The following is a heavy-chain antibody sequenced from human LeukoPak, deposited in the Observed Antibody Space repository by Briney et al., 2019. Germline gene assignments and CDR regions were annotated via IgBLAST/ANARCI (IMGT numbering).Heavy chain of an antibody. V-gene: IGHV3-48*03. CDR2: ISSSGSTI. D-gene: IGHD6-6*01. Sequence: PGGSLRLSCAASGFTFSSYEMNWVRQAPGKGLEWISYISSSGSTIYYADSVKGRFTISKDNAKNSVFLQMNSLRAEDTAVYYCARGGQLVLLDYWGQGTLVTVSS. J-gene: IGHJ4*02. CDR3: ARGGQLVLLDY. CDR1: GFTFSSYE.